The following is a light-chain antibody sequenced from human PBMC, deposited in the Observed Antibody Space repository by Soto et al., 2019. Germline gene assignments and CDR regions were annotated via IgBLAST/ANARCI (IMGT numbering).Light chain of an antibody. CDR2: DAS. CDR1: QNIKNY. CDR3: QQYENIPT. J-gene: IGKJ5*01. Sequence: DIQMTQSPSSLSSSLGDRVTITCQASQNIKNYLNWYQQKPGRAPKLLIYDASNLEAGVPSRFRGSGSGTDFTFTISRMNPEDIATYYCQQYENIPTFGQGTRLEIK. V-gene: IGKV1-33*01.